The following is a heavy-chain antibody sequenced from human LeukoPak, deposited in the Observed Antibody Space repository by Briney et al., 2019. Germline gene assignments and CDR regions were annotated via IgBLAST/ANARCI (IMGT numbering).Heavy chain of an antibody. Sequence: PGGSLRLSCAASGFTFSNYGMHWVRQAPGKGLEWVAIIWHDGSGKYYADSVKGRFTISRDNSKNTVYLQMNSLRAEDTAVYFCTRQSENFSLDYWGQGTLVTVS. CDR3: TRQSENFSLDY. CDR2: IWHDGSGK. D-gene: IGHD3-3*01. CDR1: GFTFSNYG. J-gene: IGHJ4*02. V-gene: IGHV3-33*01.